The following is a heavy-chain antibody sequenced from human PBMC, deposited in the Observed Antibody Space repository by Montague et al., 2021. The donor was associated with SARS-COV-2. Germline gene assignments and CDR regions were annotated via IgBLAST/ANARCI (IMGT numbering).Heavy chain of an antibody. CDR1: GFPLTSTRVA. CDR2: XHWDDER. CDR3: AAGWFYFDH. V-gene: IGHV2-5*02. Sequence: PTLVKPTQTLTLTCTFSGFPLTSTRVAVGWIRQPPGKALEWLALXHWDDERLYTPSLENRLTVTKDIPKKQVVLTMTDMGPVDTATYHCAAGWFYFDHWGQGIEVTVSS. D-gene: IGHD2-15*01. J-gene: IGHJ4*02.